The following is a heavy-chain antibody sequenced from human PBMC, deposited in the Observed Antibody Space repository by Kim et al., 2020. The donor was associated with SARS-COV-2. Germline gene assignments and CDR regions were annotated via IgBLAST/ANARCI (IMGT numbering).Heavy chain of an antibody. CDR1: GFTFSDYY. Sequence: GGSLRLSCAASGFTFSDYYRSWIRQAPGKGLEWVSYISSSSYTNYADSVKGRFTISRDNAKNSLYLQMNSLRAEDTAVYYCARMLTAAGTFDYWGQGTLGTVSS. D-gene: IGHD6-13*01. J-gene: IGHJ4*02. V-gene: IGHV3-11*06. CDR3: ARMLTAAGTFDY. CDR2: ISSSSYT.